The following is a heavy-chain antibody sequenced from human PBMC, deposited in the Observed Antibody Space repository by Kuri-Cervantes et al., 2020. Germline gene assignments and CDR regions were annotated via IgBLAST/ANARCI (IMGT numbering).Heavy chain of an antibody. J-gene: IGHJ4*02. CDR1: GFTVSSNY. CDR3: AKDLYSSGWMFFDY. D-gene: IGHD6-19*01. V-gene: IGHV3-53*05. Sequence: GESLKISCAASGFTVSSNYMCWVRQAPGKGLEWVSVIYSGGSTYYADSVKGRFTISRDNAKNSLYLQMNSLRAEDTALYYCAKDLYSSGWMFFDYWGQGTLVTVSS. CDR2: IYSGGST.